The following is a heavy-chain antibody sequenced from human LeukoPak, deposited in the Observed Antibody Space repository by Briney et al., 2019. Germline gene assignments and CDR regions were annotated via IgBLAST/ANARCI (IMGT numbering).Heavy chain of an antibody. Sequence: GGSLRLSCAASGFTFSSYGMHWVRQAPGKGLEWVAVISYDGSNKYYADSVKGRFTISRDNAKNSLYLQMNSLRAEDTAVYYCARARRYLGYCSGGSCYGYFGYWGQGTLVTVSS. CDR2: ISYDGSNK. CDR3: ARARRYLGYCSGGSCYGYFGY. D-gene: IGHD2-15*01. J-gene: IGHJ4*02. V-gene: IGHV3-30*03. CDR1: GFTFSSYG.